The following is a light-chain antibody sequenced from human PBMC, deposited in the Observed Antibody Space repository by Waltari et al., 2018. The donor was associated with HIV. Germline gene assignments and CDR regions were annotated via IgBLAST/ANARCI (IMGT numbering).Light chain of an antibody. CDR1: SSNIGDNY. CDR3: ASWDDSLRNWV. J-gene: IGLJ3*02. Sequence: QSVLTQPPSASGTPGQRVTIPCSGSSSNIGDNYVYWYQPLPGTAPKLLIYRNYQRPSGVPDRFSGSKSGTSASLAISGLRSEDEGDFYCASWDDSLRNWVFGGGTKLTVL. V-gene: IGLV1-47*01. CDR2: RNY.